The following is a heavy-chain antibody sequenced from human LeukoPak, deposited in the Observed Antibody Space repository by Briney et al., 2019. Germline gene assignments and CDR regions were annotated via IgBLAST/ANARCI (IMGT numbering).Heavy chain of an antibody. CDR3: AKMIPATPDYFDY. J-gene: IGHJ4*02. CDR1: GGSISSGSYY. CDR2: IYTSGST. Sequence: SQTLSLTCTVSGGSISSGSYYWSWLRHPAGKGLEWIGRIYTSGSTNYNPSLKSRVTISVDKSRTQFSLNLTSVTDADTAIYYCAKMIPATPDYFDYWGQGILVIVS. D-gene: IGHD2-15*01. V-gene: IGHV4-61*02.